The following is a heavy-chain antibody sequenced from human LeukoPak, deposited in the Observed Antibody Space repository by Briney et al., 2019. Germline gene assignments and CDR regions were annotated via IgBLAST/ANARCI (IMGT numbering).Heavy chain of an antibody. V-gene: IGHV4-4*02. CDR1: GDSINSSNW. CDR3: ARAGGGTYYFGY. CDR2: IYHSGNT. J-gene: IGHJ4*02. Sequence: PSETLSLTCAVSGDSINSSNWWNWVRQPPGKGLEWIGEIYHSGNTNYNPSLKSRVTISLDKSKNQFSLKLTSVTAADTAVYFCARAGGGTYYFGYWGQGTLVTVSS. D-gene: IGHD1-26*01.